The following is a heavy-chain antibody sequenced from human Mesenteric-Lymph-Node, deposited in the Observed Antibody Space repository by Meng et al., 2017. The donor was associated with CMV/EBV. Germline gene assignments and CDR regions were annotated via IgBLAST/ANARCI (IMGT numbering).Heavy chain of an antibody. J-gene: IGHJ4*02. CDR1: GYTFTTYA. CDR2: ISTYNGKA. D-gene: IGHD3-3*01. Sequence: ASGYTFTTYAITWVRQAPGQGLEWMGWISTYNGKANYAQKFQDRVTMTTDTSTSIAYMEVRSLRSDDTAVYYCARKPWSGYYGDFDYWGQGTLVTVSS. V-gene: IGHV1-18*01. CDR3: ARKPWSGYYGDFDY.